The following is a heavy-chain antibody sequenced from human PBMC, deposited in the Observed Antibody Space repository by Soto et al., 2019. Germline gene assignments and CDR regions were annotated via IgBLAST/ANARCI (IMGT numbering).Heavy chain of an antibody. J-gene: IGHJ4*02. CDR1: GGSFSGYY. V-gene: IGHV4-34*01. CDR3: ARSFSLRPFDY. Sequence: SATLSLTCAVYGGSFSGYYWSWIRQPPGKGLEWIGEINHSGSTNYNPSLKSRVTISVDTSKNQFSLKLSSVTAADTAVYYCARSFSLRPFDYWGQGTLVTV. D-gene: IGHD3-3*01. CDR2: INHSGST.